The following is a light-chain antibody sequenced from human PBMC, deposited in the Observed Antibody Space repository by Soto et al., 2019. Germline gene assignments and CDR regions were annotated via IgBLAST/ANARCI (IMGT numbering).Light chain of an antibody. CDR2: HAS. V-gene: IGKV1-5*01. J-gene: IGKJ1*01. CDR3: QRYRTYS. CDR1: ESISNW. Sequence: IQLTQSPTTLPASVGDRVTLTCRASESISNWLAWYQQRPGPAPKLLIYHASILETAVPSRFSGNGSGTEFTLTNSILQPRDFGTYYCQRYRTYSFGQASRVEI.